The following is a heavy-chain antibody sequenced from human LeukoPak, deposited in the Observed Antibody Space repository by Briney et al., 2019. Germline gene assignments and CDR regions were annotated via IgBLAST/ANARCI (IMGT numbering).Heavy chain of an antibody. J-gene: IGHJ4*02. D-gene: IGHD3-16*01. CDR1: GYTFSSHG. V-gene: IGHV3-23*01. CDR3: AKVSVCYGCYLDY. Sequence: GGSLRLSCAASGYTFSSHGLTWVRQAPGKGLEWVSTINGAGGNTYYAETVKGRFTISRDNSKNTLYLQMHSLRAEDTAIYYCAKVSVCYGCYLDYWGQGTLVTVS. CDR2: INGAGGNT.